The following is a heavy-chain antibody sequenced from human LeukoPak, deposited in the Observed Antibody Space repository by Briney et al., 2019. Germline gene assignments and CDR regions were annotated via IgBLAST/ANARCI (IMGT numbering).Heavy chain of an antibody. CDR3: ARAQGYTGNGMDV. D-gene: IGHD5-12*01. CDR2: TYYRSKWYN. Sequence: SQTLSLTCAISGDSLSSNSAVWNWIRQSPWRGLEWRRRTYYRSKWYNEYAVSVTSRITINPDTSKNQFSLYLNSVAPEDTAVYYCARAQGYTGNGMDVWGQGTTVTVSS. V-gene: IGHV6-1*01. J-gene: IGHJ6*02. CDR1: GDSLSSNSAV.